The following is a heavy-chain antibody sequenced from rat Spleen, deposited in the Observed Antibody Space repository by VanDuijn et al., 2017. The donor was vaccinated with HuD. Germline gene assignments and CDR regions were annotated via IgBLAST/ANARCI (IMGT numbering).Heavy chain of an antibody. CDR3: ARSFSYVMDA. CDR1: GYSITSSYT. Sequence: EVQLQESGPGPVKPSQSLSLTCSVTGYSITSSYTWNWIRKFPGNKLEWMGYINSAGNTNYNPPLKSRISITRDTSKNQFFLQVNSVTTEDTATYYCARSFSYVMDAWGQGASVTVSS. J-gene: IGHJ4*01. CDR2: INSAGNT. V-gene: IGHV3-3*01.